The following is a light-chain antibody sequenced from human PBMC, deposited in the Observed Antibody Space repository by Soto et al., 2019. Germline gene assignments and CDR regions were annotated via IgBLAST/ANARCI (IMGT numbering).Light chain of an antibody. V-gene: IGKV1-27*01. CDR2: AAS. CDR3: QKYNSAPHT. CDR1: QGLSND. Sequence: DIQMTQSPSSLSASVGDRVTITCRASQGLSNDLAWYQQKPGQVPKLLIYAASTLQSGAPSRFSGGGSGTDFCLTISSLQTEYVATYYYQKYNSAPHTFGQGTRLEIK. J-gene: IGKJ5*01.